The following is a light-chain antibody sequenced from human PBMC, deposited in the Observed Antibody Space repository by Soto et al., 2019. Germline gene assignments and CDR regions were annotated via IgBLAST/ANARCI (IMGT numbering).Light chain of an antibody. CDR3: QQSYTTPPIT. Sequence: DIQMTQSPSSLCAFVGDRVTITCRASQSISRYLNWYQQKPGKAPKFLIYAASNLQSGVPSSFIGSEYGQDFTPTISSLHAEDFATYYIQQSYTTPPITFGGGTKVEIK. V-gene: IGKV1-39*01. CDR1: QSISRY. CDR2: AAS. J-gene: IGKJ4*01.